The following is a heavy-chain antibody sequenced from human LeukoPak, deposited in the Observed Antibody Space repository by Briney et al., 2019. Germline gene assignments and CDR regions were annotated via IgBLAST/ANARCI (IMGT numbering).Heavy chain of an antibody. Sequence: ASVKVSCKASGYTFAIYGVSWVRQAPGQGLEWMGWINTDTGNPTYAQGFTGWFVFSLDTSVSTAYLQISSLKAEDTAVYSCARAPRVGTTTYFDYWGQGTLVTVSS. D-gene: IGHD1-26*01. CDR3: ARAPRVGTTTYFDY. V-gene: IGHV7-4-1*02. CDR1: GYTFAIYG. CDR2: INTDTGNP. J-gene: IGHJ4*02.